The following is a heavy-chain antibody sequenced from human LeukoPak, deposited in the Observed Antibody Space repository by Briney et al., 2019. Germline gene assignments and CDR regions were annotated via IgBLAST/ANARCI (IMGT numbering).Heavy chain of an antibody. Sequence: SETLSLTCTVSVGSISSYYWSWIRQPPGEGLEWIGYIYYSGSTNYNPSLKSRVTISVDTSRNQFSLKLSSVTAADTAVYYCARVRFGGPSSSWYVLDVWGQGTTVTVSS. V-gene: IGHV4-59*08. CDR1: VGSISSYY. D-gene: IGHD6-13*01. CDR2: IYYSGST. J-gene: IGHJ6*02. CDR3: ARVRFGGPSSSWYVLDV.